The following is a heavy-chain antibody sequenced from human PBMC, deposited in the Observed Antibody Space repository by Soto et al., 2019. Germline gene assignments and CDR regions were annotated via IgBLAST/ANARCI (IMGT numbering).Heavy chain of an antibody. J-gene: IGHJ4*02. CDR2: IYYSGST. Sequence: QVQLQESGPGLVKPSETLSLTCTVSGGSISSYYWSWIRQPPGKGSEWIGYIYYSGSTNYNPSLKSRVTISVDTSKNQFSLKLSSVTAADTAVYYCASAGDSSGWATIDYWGQGTLVTVSS. D-gene: IGHD6-19*01. CDR3: ASAGDSSGWATIDY. CDR1: GGSISSYY. V-gene: IGHV4-59*01.